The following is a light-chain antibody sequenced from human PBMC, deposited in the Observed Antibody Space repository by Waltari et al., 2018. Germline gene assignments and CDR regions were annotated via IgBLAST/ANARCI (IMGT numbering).Light chain of an antibody. CDR1: QTISIY. V-gene: IGKV1-39*01. J-gene: IGKJ5*01. Sequence: DIQMTQSPSSLSASVGDRVTITCRTSQTISIYLSWYQQKVGKAPKLLIYYASTRQSGVPSRFSGSGSGTEFTLTISSLQPDDFATYFCQHSYYTPLFGQGTRLEIK. CDR3: QHSYYTPL. CDR2: YAS.